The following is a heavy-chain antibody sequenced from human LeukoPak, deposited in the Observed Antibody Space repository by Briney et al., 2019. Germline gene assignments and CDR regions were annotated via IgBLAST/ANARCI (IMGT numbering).Heavy chain of an antibody. CDR2: IYTSGST. CDR1: GGSISSGSYY. CDR3: ARVGRRDGYNHRYYFDY. Sequence: SETLSLTCTVSGGSISSGSYYWSRIRQPAGKGLEWIGRIYTSGSTNYNPSLKSRVTISVDTSKNQFSLKLSSVTAADTAVYYCARVGRRDGYNHRYYFDYWGQGTLVTVSS. V-gene: IGHV4-61*02. D-gene: IGHD5-24*01. J-gene: IGHJ4*02.